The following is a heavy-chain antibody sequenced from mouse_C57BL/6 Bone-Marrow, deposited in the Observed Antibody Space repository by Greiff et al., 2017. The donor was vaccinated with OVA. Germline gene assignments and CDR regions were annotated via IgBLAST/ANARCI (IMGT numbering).Heavy chain of an antibody. V-gene: IGHV1-69*01. CDR2: IDPSDSYT. CDR1: GYTFTSYW. CDR3: AIYYYGSSYGY. Sequence: VQLQQPGAELVMPGASVKLSCKASGYTFTSYWMHWVKQRPGQGLEWIGEIDPSDSYTNYNQKFKGKSTLTVDKSSSTAYMQLSSLTSEDSAVYYCAIYYYGSSYGYWGQGTTLTVSS. J-gene: IGHJ2*01. D-gene: IGHD1-1*01.